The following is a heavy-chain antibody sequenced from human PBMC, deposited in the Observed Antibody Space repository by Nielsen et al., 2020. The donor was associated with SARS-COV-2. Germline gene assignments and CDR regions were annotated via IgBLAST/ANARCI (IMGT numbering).Heavy chain of an antibody. D-gene: IGHD3-10*01. Sequence: WIRQSPSRGLEWLGRTYYRSKWYNDYAVSVKSRITINPDTSKNQFSLHLNSVTPEDTAVYYCARDRRITMVRGVPKSYGMDVWGQGTTVTVSS. V-gene: IGHV6-1*01. CDR2: TYYRSKWYN. CDR3: ARDRRITMVRGVPKSYGMDV. J-gene: IGHJ6*02.